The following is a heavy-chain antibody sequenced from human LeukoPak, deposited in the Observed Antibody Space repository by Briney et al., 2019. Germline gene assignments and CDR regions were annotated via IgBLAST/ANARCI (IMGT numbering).Heavy chain of an antibody. D-gene: IGHD2-2*01. Sequence: GGSLRLSCAASGFTFDDYAMHWVRHAPGKGLEWVSGINWNSGTIGYADSVKGRFTISRDNAKNSLYLQMNSPRAEDMALYYCAKGSCSSTSCYVWFDPWGQGTLVTVSS. V-gene: IGHV3-9*03. J-gene: IGHJ5*02. CDR3: AKGSCSSTSCYVWFDP. CDR1: GFTFDDYA. CDR2: INWNSGTI.